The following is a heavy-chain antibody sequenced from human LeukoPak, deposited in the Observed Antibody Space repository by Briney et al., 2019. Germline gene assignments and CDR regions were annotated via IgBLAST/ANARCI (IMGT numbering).Heavy chain of an antibody. J-gene: IGHJ2*01. CDR3: ARGSDCSGGSCYSYWYFDL. D-gene: IGHD2-15*01. CDR2: ISGSGGST. CDR1: GFTFSSYA. Sequence: GGSLRLSCAASGFTFSSYAMSWVRQAPGKGLEWVSAISGSGGSTYYADSVKGRFTISRDNGKNTLYLQMNSLRAEDTAMYYCARGSDCSGGSCYSYWYFDLWGRGTLVTVSS. V-gene: IGHV3-23*01.